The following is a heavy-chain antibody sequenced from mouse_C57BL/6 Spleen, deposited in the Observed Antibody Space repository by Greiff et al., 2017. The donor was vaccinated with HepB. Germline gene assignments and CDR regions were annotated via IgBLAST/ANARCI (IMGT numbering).Heavy chain of an antibody. V-gene: IGHV2-2*01. CDR3: ASYHKGSFAY. CDR1: GFSLTSYG. Sequence: QVQLQQSGPGPVQPSQSLSITCTVSGFSLTSYGVHWVRQSPGKGLEWLGVIWSGGSTDYNAAFISRLSISKDNSKSQVFFKMNSLQADDTAIYYCASYHKGSFAYWGQGTLVTVSA. J-gene: IGHJ3*01. CDR2: IWSGGST.